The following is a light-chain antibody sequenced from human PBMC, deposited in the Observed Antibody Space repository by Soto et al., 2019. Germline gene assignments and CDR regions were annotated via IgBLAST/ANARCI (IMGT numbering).Light chain of an antibody. CDR1: RDIGSA. CDR3: QQFHSYPVT. Sequence: AIQLTQSPSSLSAFVGDRVTITCQASRDIGSALAWYQQTPGEAPKLLIYDASSLQSGVPPRFSGSGSGTDFTLAISSLQPEDFATFYCQQFHSYPVTFGQGTRLEI. V-gene: IGKV1-13*02. J-gene: IGKJ5*01. CDR2: DAS.